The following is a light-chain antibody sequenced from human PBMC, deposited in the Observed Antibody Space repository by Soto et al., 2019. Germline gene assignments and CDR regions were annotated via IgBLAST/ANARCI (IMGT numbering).Light chain of an antibody. CDR1: QGIRND. V-gene: IGKV1-6*01. J-gene: IGKJ1*01. Sequence: AIQSTHSPSSLSSSLVDRVTITCRASQGIRNDLGWYQQKPGKAPKLLIYAASSLQSGVPSRFSGSGSGTDFTLTISSLQPDDFATYYCQHYNSYSEAFGQGTKVDIK. CDR3: QHYNSYSEA. CDR2: AAS.